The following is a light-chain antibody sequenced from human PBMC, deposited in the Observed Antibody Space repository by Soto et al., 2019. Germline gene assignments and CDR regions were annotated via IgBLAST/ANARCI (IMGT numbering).Light chain of an antibody. CDR3: QQYKSYPRT. J-gene: IGKJ2*01. Sequence: DIQMTQSPSSLSASVGDRVTITCRASQDIGDYLAWFQQKPGKAPKSLIYLASNLQSGVPSKFSGSGSGTDFTRTISSLQPEDFVTYYCQQYKSYPRTFGQGTKLEIK. V-gene: IGKV1-16*02. CDR1: QDIGDY. CDR2: LAS.